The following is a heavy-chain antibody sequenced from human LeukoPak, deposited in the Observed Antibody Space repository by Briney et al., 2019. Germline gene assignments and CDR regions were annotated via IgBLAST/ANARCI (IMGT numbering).Heavy chain of an antibody. CDR2: IWNDGSNK. CDR1: GFTFSSYA. V-gene: IGHV3-33*08. Sequence: HAGGSLRLSCAASGFTFSSYAMHWVRQAPGKGLEWVAVIWNDGSNKYYADSVKGRFTISRDNSKNTMYLQMDSLRAEDTAMFYCARLRYSSGYYSDYWGQGTLVTVSS. CDR3: ARLRYSSGYYSDY. J-gene: IGHJ4*02. D-gene: IGHD3-22*01.